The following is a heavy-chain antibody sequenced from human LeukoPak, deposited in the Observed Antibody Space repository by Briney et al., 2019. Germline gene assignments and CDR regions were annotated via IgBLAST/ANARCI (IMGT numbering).Heavy chain of an antibody. J-gene: IGHJ4*02. Sequence: PSETLSLTCTVSGGSISSSSYYWSWIRQPPGKGLEWIGEINHSGSTNYNPSLKSRVTISVDTSKNQFSLKLSSVTAADTAVYYCARVGLIGSRGFDYWGQGTLVTVSS. CDR3: ARVGLIGSRGFDY. CDR1: GGSISSSSYY. V-gene: IGHV4-39*07. CDR2: INHSGST. D-gene: IGHD3-10*01.